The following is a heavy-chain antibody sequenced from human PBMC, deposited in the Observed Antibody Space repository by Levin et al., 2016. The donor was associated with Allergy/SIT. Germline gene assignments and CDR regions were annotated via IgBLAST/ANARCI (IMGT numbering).Heavy chain of an antibody. Sequence: GGSLRLSCVASGFTFSNYWMHWVRQAPGKGLVWVSRIKNDGSTTNYADSVKGRFTISRDNAKNTLYLQVNSLRAEDTAVYYCGRDQGRGGSLDYWGQGTLVTVSS. CDR1: GFTFSNYW. D-gene: IGHD1-26*01. CDR2: IKNDGSTT. V-gene: IGHV3-74*01. J-gene: IGHJ4*02. CDR3: GRDQGRGGSLDY.